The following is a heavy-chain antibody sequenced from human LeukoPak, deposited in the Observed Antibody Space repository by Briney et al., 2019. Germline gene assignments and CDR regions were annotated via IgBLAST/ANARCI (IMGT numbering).Heavy chain of an antibody. CDR2: IYTSGST. D-gene: IGHD4-23*01. J-gene: IGHJ4*02. V-gene: IGHV4-4*07. CDR3: ARVDYGGNPLDY. Sequence: KPSETPSLTCTVSGGSISFYYWSWIRQPAGKGLEWIGRIYTSGSTNYNPSLKSRVTMSVDTSKNQFSLKVSSVTAADTAVYYCARVDYGGNPLDYWGQGTLVTVSS. CDR1: GGSISFYY.